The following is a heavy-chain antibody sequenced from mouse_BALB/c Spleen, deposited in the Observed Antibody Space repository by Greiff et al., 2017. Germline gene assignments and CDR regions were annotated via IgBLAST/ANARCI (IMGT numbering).Heavy chain of an antibody. D-gene: IGHD2-14*01. CDR2: IYPSDSYT. Sequence: QVQLQQPGAELVRPGASVKLSCKASGYTFTSYWINWVKQRPGQGLEWIGNIYPSDSYTNYNQKFKDKATLTVDKSSSTAYMQLSSPTSEDSAVYYCTIGENRYGAWFAYWGQGTLVTVSA. J-gene: IGHJ3*01. CDR1: GYTFTSYW. V-gene: IGHV1-69*02. CDR3: TIGENRYGAWFAY.